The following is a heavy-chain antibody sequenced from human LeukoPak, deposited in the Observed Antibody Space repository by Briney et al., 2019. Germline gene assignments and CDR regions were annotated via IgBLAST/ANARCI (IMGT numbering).Heavy chain of an antibody. V-gene: IGHV4-59*04. D-gene: IGHD3-10*02. CDR3: ATLLSSSYYFDY. Sequence: SETLSLTCTVSGGSISNYYWSWIRQPPGKGLEWIGNIYHSGITYYNLYNPSLKSRVIISVDTSKNHFSLKLSSVTAADTAVYFCATLLSSSYYFDYWGQGTLVTVSS. J-gene: IGHJ4*02. CDR1: GGSISNYY. CDR2: IYHSGIT.